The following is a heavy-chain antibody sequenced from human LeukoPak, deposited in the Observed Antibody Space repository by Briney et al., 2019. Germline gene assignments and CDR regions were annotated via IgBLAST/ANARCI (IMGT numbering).Heavy chain of an antibody. Sequence: ASVKVSCKASGYTFTSYDINWMRQATGQGLEWMGWMNPNSGNTGYAQKFQGRVTITRNTSISTAYMELSSLRSEETAVYYCARVGILVVVAATEDYYYYYMDVWGKGTTVTVSS. J-gene: IGHJ6*03. CDR3: ARVGILVVVAATEDYYYYYMDV. CDR2: MNPNSGNT. CDR1: GYTFTSYD. V-gene: IGHV1-8*03. D-gene: IGHD2-15*01.